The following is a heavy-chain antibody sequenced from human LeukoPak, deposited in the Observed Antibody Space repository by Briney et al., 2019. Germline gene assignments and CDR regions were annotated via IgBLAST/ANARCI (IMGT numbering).Heavy chain of an antibody. J-gene: IGHJ5*02. CDR3: ARLQLVPRWFDP. CDR1: GYFISSGYY. V-gene: IGHV4-38-2*02. Sequence: SETLSLTCTVSGYFISSGYYWGWIRQPPGKGLQWIGSIHHSGSTYYNPSLKSRVTISVDTSKNQFSLKLSSVTAADTAVYYCARLQLVPRWFDPWGQGTLVTVSS. CDR2: IHHSGST. D-gene: IGHD6-13*01.